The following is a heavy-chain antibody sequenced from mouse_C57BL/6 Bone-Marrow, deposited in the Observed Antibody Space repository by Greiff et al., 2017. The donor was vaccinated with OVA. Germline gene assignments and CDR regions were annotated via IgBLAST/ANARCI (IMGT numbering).Heavy chain of an antibody. D-gene: IGHD2-1*01. J-gene: IGHJ2*01. CDR2: IDPSDSYT. V-gene: IGHV1-50*01. CDR3: ARGHGNYVFDY. CDR1: GYTFTSYW. Sequence: QVQLQQPGAELVKPGASVKLSCKASGYTFTSYWMQWVKQRPGQGLEWIGEIDPSDSYTNSNQKFKGKATLTVDTSSSTAYMQLSSLTSEDSAVYYCARGHGNYVFDYWGQGTTLTVSS.